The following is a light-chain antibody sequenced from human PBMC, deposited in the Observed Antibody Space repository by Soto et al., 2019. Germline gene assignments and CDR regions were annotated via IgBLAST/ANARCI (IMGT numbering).Light chain of an antibody. Sequence: IVMTQSPSTLSVSPEERATLSCRASQSIGSSYLAWYQQKPGQAPRLHIYGASTRATGIPDRFSGSGSGTDFTLTINRVAPEDFAVYYCQQYVSLPITFGQGTRLEIK. V-gene: IGKV3-20*01. J-gene: IGKJ5*01. CDR3: QQYVSLPIT. CDR1: QSIGSSY. CDR2: GAS.